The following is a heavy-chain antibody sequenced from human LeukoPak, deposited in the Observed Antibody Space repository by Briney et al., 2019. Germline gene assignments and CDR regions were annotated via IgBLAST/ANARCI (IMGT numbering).Heavy chain of an antibody. Sequence: GGSLRLSCAASGFTFSSYSMNWVRQAPGKGLEWVSSISSSSSYIYYADSVKGRFTISRDNAKNSLYLQMNSLRAEDTAVYYCAREAYSGYDGDYFDYWGQGTLVTVSS. J-gene: IGHJ4*02. CDR1: GFTFSSYS. CDR2: ISSSSSYI. CDR3: AREAYSGYDGDYFDY. D-gene: IGHD5-12*01. V-gene: IGHV3-21*01.